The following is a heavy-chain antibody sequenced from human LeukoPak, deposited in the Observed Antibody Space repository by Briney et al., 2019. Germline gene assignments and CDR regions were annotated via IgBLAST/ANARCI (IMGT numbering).Heavy chain of an antibody. CDR3: TRGAGWLIDY. Sequence: LXXXXTVSXDSIXDYXRGWIRQPPGKGLEWIGYFHNSGTSTYNPSLKSRVTISADTSKNQFSLKLNSLTTADTAVYYCTRGAGWLIDYWGQGILVTVSS. V-gene: IGHV4-59*01. J-gene: IGHJ4*02. CDR2: FHNSGTS. D-gene: IGHD3-16*01. CDR1: XDSIXDYX.